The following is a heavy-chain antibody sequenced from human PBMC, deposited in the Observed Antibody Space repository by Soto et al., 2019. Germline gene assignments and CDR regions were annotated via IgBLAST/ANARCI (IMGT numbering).Heavy chain of an antibody. D-gene: IGHD3-9*01. CDR2: IYWDDDK. Sequence: QITLKESGPTLVKPTQTLTLTCTFSGFSLSTSGVGVGWIRQPPGKALEWLALIYWDDDKRYSPSLKSRLTITNDTSKNQVVLTMTNMDPVDTATYYCAHSRGYYDILTGYYTSPYFDYWGQGTLVTVSS. J-gene: IGHJ4*02. CDR1: GFSLSTSGVG. CDR3: AHSRGYYDILTGYYTSPYFDY. V-gene: IGHV2-5*02.